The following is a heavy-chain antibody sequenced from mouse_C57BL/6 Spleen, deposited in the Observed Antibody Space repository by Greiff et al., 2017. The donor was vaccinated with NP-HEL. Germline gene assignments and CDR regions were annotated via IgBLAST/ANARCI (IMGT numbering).Heavy chain of an antibody. D-gene: IGHD2-4*01. J-gene: IGHJ4*01. CDR1: GYTFTDYY. V-gene: IGHV1-76*01. CDR2: IYPGSGNT. CDR3: ARAGIYYEYDVDYAMGY. Sequence: VQLHQSGAELVRPGASVKLSCKASGYTFTDYYINWVKQRPGQGLEWIARIYPGSGNTYYNEKFKGKATLTAEKSSSTASMQLSSLTSEDSAVYFCARAGIYYEYDVDYAMGYWGQGTSVTVSS.